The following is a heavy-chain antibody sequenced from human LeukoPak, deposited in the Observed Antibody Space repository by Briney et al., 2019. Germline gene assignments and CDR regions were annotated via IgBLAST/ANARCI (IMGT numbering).Heavy chain of an antibody. CDR2: ITWNSGSV. Sequence: PGGSLRLFCAASGFTFHDYAMHWVRQVPGKGLEWVSGITWNSGSVLYADSVRGRFTISRDNAKNSLYLQMNSLRPEDMAFYYCAKGLGDASLIVDALDMWGQGTMVTV. CDR1: GFTFHDYA. J-gene: IGHJ3*02. D-gene: IGHD3/OR15-3a*01. V-gene: IGHV3-9*03. CDR3: AKGLGDASLIVDALDM.